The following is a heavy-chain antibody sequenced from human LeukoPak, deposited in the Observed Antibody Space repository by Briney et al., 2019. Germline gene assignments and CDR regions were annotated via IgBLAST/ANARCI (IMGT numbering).Heavy chain of an antibody. CDR2: ISGSGGST. J-gene: IGHJ4*02. CDR1: GFTFSSYA. D-gene: IGHD2-15*01. V-gene: IGHV3-23*01. Sequence: PGGSLRLSCAASGFTFSSYAMSWVRQAPGKGLEWVSAISGSGGSTYYADSVKGRFTISRDNSKNTLYLQMNSLRAEDTAVYYCAKDGGYCSGGSCHFDYWGQGTLSPSPQ. CDR3: AKDGGYCSGGSCHFDY.